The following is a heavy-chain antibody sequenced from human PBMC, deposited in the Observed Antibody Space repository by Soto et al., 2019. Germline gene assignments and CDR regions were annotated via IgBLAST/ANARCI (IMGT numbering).Heavy chain of an antibody. CDR1: GFTFSSYA. CDR2: ISYDGSNK. V-gene: IGHV3-30-3*01. Sequence: GGSLRLSCAASGFTFSSYAMHWVRQAPGKGLEWVAVISYDGSNKYYADSVKGRFTISRDNSKNTLYLQMNSLRAEDTAVYYCARAGYSSGWYLSPFDYWGQGTLVTVSS. CDR3: ARAGYSSGWYLSPFDY. D-gene: IGHD6-19*01. J-gene: IGHJ4*02.